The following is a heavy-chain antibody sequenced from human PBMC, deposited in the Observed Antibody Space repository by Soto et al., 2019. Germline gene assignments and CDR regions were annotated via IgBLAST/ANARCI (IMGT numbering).Heavy chain of an antibody. V-gene: IGHV3-23*01. Sequence: EVQLLESGGGLVQPGGSLRLSCAASGFTFSNYAMTWVRQAPGKGLEWVSVITGSGGGTYFVDSVKGRFTISRDNSKNTVYLQINSLRAEDTAVYYCEKRPLTAAGFDYWGQGTLVTVSS. CDR1: GFTFSNYA. CDR3: EKRPLTAAGFDY. CDR2: ITGSGGGT. D-gene: IGHD6-13*01. J-gene: IGHJ4*02.